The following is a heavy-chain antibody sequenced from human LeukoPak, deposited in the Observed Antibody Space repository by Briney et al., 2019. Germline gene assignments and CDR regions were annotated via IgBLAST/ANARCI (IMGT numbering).Heavy chain of an antibody. CDR1: GFTFSSYG. V-gene: IGHV3-33*06. Sequence: PGKSLRLSCAVSGFTFSSYGMHWVRQAPGKGLEWVAVIWSDGTNKYYADSVKGRFAISRDDSNNMVYLQMNSLRAEDTAVYYCAKDVERGFDYTNSLDYWGQGTLVTVSS. CDR3: AKDVERGFDYTNSLDY. J-gene: IGHJ4*02. CDR2: IWSDGTNK. D-gene: IGHD4-11*01.